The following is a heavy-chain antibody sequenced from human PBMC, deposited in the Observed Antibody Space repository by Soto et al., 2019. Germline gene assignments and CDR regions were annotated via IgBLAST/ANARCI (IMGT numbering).Heavy chain of an antibody. J-gene: IGHJ4*02. D-gene: IGHD3-3*01. CDR2: TSYDESNK. CDR1: GFTFSSYA. Sequence: QVQLVESGGGVVQPGSSLRLSCAASGFTFSSYAMHWVRQAPGKGLEWVAVTSYDESNKYYADSVKGRFTISRDNSKNTLSLQKNSLRTEDTAVYYCARGIAYCDFWSGFVYWGQGTLITVSS. CDR3: ARGIAYCDFWSGFVY. V-gene: IGHV3-30-3*01.